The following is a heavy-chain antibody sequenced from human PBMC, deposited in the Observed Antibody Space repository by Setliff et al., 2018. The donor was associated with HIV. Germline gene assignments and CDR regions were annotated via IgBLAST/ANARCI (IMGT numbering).Heavy chain of an antibody. CDR2: ISSGGGST. CDR3: AKGTGWAVAGTTSFDY. Sequence: LRLSCVGSGFTFSSYAMSWVRQAPGKGLEWVSAISSGGGSTYYADSVKGRFTISRDNSKSTLYLQMNSLRAEDTALYYCAKGTGWAVAGTTSFDYWGQGTLVTVSS. CDR1: GFTFSSYA. J-gene: IGHJ4*02. D-gene: IGHD6-19*01. V-gene: IGHV3-23*01.